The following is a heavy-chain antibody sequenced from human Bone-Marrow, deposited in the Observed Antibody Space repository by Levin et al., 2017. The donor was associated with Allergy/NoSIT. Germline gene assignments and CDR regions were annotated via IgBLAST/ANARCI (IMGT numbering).Heavy chain of an antibody. J-gene: IGHJ4*02. CDR3: AKDGGRGWPEYYFNS. V-gene: IGHV3-43*01. D-gene: IGHD6-19*01. Sequence: GGSLRLSCAASGFTFDDYTMFWVRQAPGKGLEWVSLINWDSSSTYYADSVKGRFTTSRDNSKNSLHLQMNSLTTEDTALYYCAKDGGRGWPEYYFNSWGQGTLVTVSS. CDR1: GFTFDDYT. CDR2: INWDSSST.